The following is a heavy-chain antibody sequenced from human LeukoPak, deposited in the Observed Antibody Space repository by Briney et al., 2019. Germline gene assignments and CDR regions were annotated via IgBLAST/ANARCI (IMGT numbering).Heavy chain of an antibody. J-gene: IGHJ4*02. CDR1: GYTYTTYG. V-gene: IGHV1-18*01. D-gene: IGHD4-17*01. CDR2: ISGNGDNT. CDR3: ARVHGYYIGLYYFGY. Sequence: ASVKVSCKASGYTYTTYGISWVRQAPGQGLEWMGWISGNGDNTKYVQEFQGRVTMTTDTSTSTAYMDLRSLRSDDTAIYYCARVHGYYIGLYYFGYWGQGTLVTVSS.